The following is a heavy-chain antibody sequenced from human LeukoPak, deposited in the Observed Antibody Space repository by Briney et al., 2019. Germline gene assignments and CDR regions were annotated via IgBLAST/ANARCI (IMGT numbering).Heavy chain of an antibody. V-gene: IGHV3-23*01. CDR3: AKDVSLRSDSFDILAAHDAFDI. Sequence: PGGSLRLSCAASGFTFSSYAMSWVRQAPGKGLEWVSAISGSGGSTYYADSVKGRFTISRDNSKNTLYLQMNSLRAEDTAVYYCAKDVSLRSDSFDILAAHDAFDIWGQGTMVTVSS. J-gene: IGHJ3*02. CDR2: ISGSGGST. D-gene: IGHD3-9*01. CDR1: GFTFSSYA.